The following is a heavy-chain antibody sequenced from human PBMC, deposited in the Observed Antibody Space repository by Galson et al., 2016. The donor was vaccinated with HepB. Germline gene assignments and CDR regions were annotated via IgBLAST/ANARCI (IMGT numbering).Heavy chain of an antibody. CDR2: ISGSGIST. CDR3: AKGLILNYYDSSGYYFQH. Sequence: SLRLSCAASGFTFSSYAMSWVRQAPGRGLEWVSGISGSGISTYYADSVKGRFTISRDNSKNTLYLQMNSLRAEDTAIYYCAKGLILNYYDSSGYYFQHWGQGTLLTVSS. V-gene: IGHV3-23*01. D-gene: IGHD3-22*01. J-gene: IGHJ1*01. CDR1: GFTFSSYA.